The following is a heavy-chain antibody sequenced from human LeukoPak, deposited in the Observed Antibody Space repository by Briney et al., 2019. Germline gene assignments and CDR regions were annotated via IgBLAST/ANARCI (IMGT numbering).Heavy chain of an antibody. J-gene: IGHJ3*02. D-gene: IGHD6-19*01. CDR3: ARAGAVAGTDTFDI. Sequence: VASVKVSCKASGYTFTSYAMNWVRQAPGQGLEWMGWINTNTGSPTYAQGFTGRFVFSLDTSVSTAYLQINNLKAEDTAVYYCARAGAVAGTDTFDIWGQGTMVTVSS. V-gene: IGHV7-4-1*02. CDR1: GYTFTSYA. CDR2: INTNTGSP.